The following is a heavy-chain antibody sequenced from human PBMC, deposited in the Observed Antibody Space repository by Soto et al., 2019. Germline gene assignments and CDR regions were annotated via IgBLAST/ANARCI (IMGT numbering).Heavy chain of an antibody. Sequence: PGESLKISCKGSGYSFTSYWIGWVRQMPGKGLEWMGIIYPGDSDTRYSPSFQGQVTISADKSISTAYLQWSSLKASDTAMYYCASGYYYDSSGYYYSASDIWGQGTMVTVSS. CDR2: IYPGDSDT. CDR3: ASGYYYDSSGYYYSASDI. CDR1: GYSFTSYW. J-gene: IGHJ3*02. D-gene: IGHD3-22*01. V-gene: IGHV5-51*01.